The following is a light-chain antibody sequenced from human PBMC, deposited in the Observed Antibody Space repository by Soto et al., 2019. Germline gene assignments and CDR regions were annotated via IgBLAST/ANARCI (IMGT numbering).Light chain of an antibody. Sequence: QSVLAQPPSASGTPGQRVTISCSGSTSNVGSNLASWYQQLPGSAPKLLIYNDYKRPSGVPDRFSGSTSGTSASLGISGLRSEDEADYFCAVWDDSLSGVVFGGGTKLTVL. CDR2: NDY. CDR1: TSNVGSNL. CDR3: AVWDDSLSGVV. J-gene: IGLJ2*01. V-gene: IGLV1-47*02.